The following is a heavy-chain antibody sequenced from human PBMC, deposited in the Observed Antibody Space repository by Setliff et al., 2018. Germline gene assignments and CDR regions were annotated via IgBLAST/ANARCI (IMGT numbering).Heavy chain of an antibody. CDR1: DGSISNAY. V-gene: IGHV4-59*01. CDR3: ARFLNPRDGYQNSPGFDF. Sequence: SETLSLTCTVSDGSISNAYWSWIRQSPGKGLEWIGYIYDTGSTNSDPSLKSRVTISVDTSKNHFSLKMSSMTAADTAVYYCARFLNPRDGYQNSPGFDFWGQGTLVTVSS. D-gene: IGHD5-12*01. CDR2: IYDTGST. J-gene: IGHJ4*02.